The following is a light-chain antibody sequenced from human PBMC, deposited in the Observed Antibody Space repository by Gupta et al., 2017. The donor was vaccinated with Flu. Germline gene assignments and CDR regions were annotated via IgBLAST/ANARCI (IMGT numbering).Light chain of an antibody. CDR1: SNDVGGSNH. J-gene: IGLJ3*02. V-gene: IGLV2-11*01. CDR3: DSAAGSNSHWV. Sequence: SALTPPPSVSASPGQSVTISCTGTSNDVGGSNHVSWYQQHPGKAPKVIVYDVSKRPSGVPDRFSGSKSGNTASLTSAGLQAEDEADYYCDSAAGSNSHWVFGGGTKVTVL. CDR2: DVS.